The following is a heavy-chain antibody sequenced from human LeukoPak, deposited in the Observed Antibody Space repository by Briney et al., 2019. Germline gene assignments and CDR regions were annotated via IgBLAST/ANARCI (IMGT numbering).Heavy chain of an antibody. D-gene: IGHD5-12*01. V-gene: IGHV3-11*04. J-gene: IGHJ6*03. CDR2: ISRSISTI. Sequence: PGGSLRLSCAASGFTFSDYYMAWIRQAPGKGLEWVSYISRSISTIYYADSVKGRFTISRDNAKNSLYLQMNSLRAEDTAVYYCAREPHVDMGGHYYYYYYMDVWGKGTTVTVSS. CDR3: AREPHVDMGGHYYYYYYMDV. CDR1: GFTFSDYY.